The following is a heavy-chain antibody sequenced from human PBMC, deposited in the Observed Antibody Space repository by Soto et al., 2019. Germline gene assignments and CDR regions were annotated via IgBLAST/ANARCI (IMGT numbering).Heavy chain of an antibody. V-gene: IGHV3-53*04. J-gene: IGHJ6*02. CDR2: IYSGGST. D-gene: IGHD3-10*01. CDR1: GFTVSSNY. CDR3: ARYPYGSGSHYGMDV. Sequence: GALRLSCAASGFTVSSNYMSWVRQAPGKGLEWVSVIYSGGSTYYADSVKGRFTISRHNSKNTLYLQMNSLRAEDTAVYYCARYPYGSGSHYGMDVWGQGTTVTVSS.